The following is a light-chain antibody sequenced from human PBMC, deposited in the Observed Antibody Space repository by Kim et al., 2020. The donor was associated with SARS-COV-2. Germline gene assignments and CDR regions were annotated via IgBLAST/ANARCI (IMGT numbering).Light chain of an antibody. J-gene: IGLJ3*02. V-gene: IGLV1-51*01. CDR3: ATWDSSLSVGV. Sequence: QSVLTQPPSVSAAPGQKVTISCSGSRSNIGNNPVSWYQQFPGTAPKLITYDNDKRPSGIPDRFSSSKSGTSATLGITGLRTGDVADYYCATWDSSLSVGVFGGGTQLTVL. CDR2: DND. CDR1: RSNIGNNP.